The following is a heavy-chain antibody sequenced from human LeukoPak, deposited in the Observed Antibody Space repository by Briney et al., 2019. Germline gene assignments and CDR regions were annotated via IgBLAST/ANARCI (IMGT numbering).Heavy chain of an antibody. V-gene: IGHV4-30-2*01. CDR3: ARGKYYYDSSGYSSDAFDI. D-gene: IGHD3-22*01. CDR1: GGSISSGGYS. Sequence: SQTLSLTCAVSGGSISSGGYSWSWIRQPPGEGLEWIGYIYHSGSTYYNPSLKSRVTISVDRSKNQFSLKLGSVTAADTAVYYCARGKYYYDSSGYSSDAFDIWGQGTMVTVSS. J-gene: IGHJ3*02. CDR2: IYHSGST.